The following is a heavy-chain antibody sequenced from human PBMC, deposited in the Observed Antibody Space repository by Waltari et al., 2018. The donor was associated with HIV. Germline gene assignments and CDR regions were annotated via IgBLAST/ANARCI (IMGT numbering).Heavy chain of an antibody. CDR3: ARDFTSRVDSWEYSDSSYFDY. Sequence: QVQLVQSGGEVKKPGASVKVSCKASGYTFRNYGISWMRQAPGQGLEWVGWISPYKDNTDYAQRFQDRATMTTDTSATTGDMELRSLRSDDTAVYYCARDFTSRVDSWEYSDSSYFDYWGQVTLVTVSS. CDR2: ISPYKDNT. J-gene: IGHJ4*02. D-gene: IGHD3-22*01. CDR1: GYTFRNYG. V-gene: IGHV1-18*01.